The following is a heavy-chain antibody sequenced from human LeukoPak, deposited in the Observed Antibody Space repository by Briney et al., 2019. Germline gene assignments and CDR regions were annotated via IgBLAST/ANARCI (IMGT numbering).Heavy chain of an antibody. CDR1: GFTFSSYW. J-gene: IGHJ4*02. D-gene: IGHD5-24*01. Sequence: GGSLRLSCAASGFTFSSYWMSWVRQAPGKGLEWVANMKQDGGEKYYVDSVKGRFTISRDNAKNSLYLQMNSLRPEDTAVYYCAGRGDGNLYYFDHWGQGTLVTASS. CDR2: MKQDGGEK. V-gene: IGHV3-7*04. CDR3: AGRGDGNLYYFDH.